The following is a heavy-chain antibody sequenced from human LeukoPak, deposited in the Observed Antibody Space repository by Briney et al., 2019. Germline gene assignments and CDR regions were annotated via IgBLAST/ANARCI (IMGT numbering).Heavy chain of an antibody. J-gene: IGHJ6*03. Sequence: PSETLSLTCTVSGGSISSYYWSWIRQPAGKGLEWIGRIYTSGSTNYNPSLKSRVTMSVDTSKNQFSLKLSSVTAADTAVYYCARGLHQLLDSYYYYMDVWGKGTTVTVSS. CDR3: ARGLHQLLDSYYYYMDV. CDR2: IYTSGST. D-gene: IGHD2-2*01. CDR1: GGSISSYY. V-gene: IGHV4-4*07.